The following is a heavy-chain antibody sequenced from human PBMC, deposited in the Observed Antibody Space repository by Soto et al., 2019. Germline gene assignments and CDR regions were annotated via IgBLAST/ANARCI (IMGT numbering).Heavy chain of an antibody. CDR2: INYNGNT. J-gene: IGHJ6*03. V-gene: IGHV4-59*08. CDR1: GASISSHY. CDR3: AGGGSIVVATRRLMDV. D-gene: IGHD3-22*01. Sequence: QVQLQESGPGLVKPSETLSLTCTVSGASISSHYWSWIRQAPGKGLEWIANINYNGNTNYNPSLKGRVTISVDTSKNQFSLTVISVTAADTAVYYCAGGGSIVVATRRLMDVWGRGTTVTVSS.